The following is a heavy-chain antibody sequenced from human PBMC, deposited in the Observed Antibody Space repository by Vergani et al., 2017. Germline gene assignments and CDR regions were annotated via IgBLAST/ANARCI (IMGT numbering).Heavy chain of an antibody. CDR1: GYTFTDYY. D-gene: IGHD3-10*01. Sequence: EVQLVQSGAEVKKPGATVKISCKVSGYTFTDYYMHWVQQAPGKGLEWMGLVDPEDGETIYAEKFQGRVTITADTSTDTAYMELSSLRSEDTAVYYCARDQPVMVRGVIIALDYWGQGTLVTVSS. V-gene: IGHV1-69-2*01. CDR3: ARDQPVMVRGVIIALDY. J-gene: IGHJ4*02. CDR2: VDPEDGET.